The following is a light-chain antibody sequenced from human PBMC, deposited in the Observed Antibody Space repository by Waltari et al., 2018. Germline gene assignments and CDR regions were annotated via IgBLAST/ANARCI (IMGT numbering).Light chain of an antibody. V-gene: IGKV3-11*01. CDR2: DAS. Sequence: EIVLTQSPATLPLSRGDRATLSSRASQSVSSYLAWYQQKPGQAPRLLIYDASNRATGIPARFSGSGSGTDFTLTISSLEPEDFAVYYCQQRSNWPLTFGGGTKVEIK. CDR1: QSVSSY. CDR3: QQRSNWPLT. J-gene: IGKJ4*01.